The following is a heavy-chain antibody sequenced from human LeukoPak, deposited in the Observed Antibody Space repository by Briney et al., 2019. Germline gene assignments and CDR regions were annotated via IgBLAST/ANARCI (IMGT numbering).Heavy chain of an antibody. Sequence: GGSLRLSCAASGFTFSSYAMHWVRQAPGKGLEWVAVISYDRSNKYYADSVKGRFTISRDNSKNTLYLQMNSLRAEDTAVYYCARVYPPYGDYVVDYWGQGTLDTVSS. CDR1: GFTFSSYA. CDR2: ISYDRSNK. D-gene: IGHD4-17*01. J-gene: IGHJ4*02. CDR3: ARVYPPYGDYVVDY. V-gene: IGHV3-30-3*01.